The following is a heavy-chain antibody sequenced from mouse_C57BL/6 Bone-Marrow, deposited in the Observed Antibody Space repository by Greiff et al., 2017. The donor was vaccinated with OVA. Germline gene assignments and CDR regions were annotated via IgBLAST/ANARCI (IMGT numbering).Heavy chain of an antibody. D-gene: IGHD1-1*01. CDR2: INPNYGTT. Sequence: EVKLQQSGPELVKPGASVKISCKASGYSFTDYNMNWVKQSNGKSLEWIGVINPNYGTTSYNQKFKGKATLTVDQSSSTAYMQLNSLTSEDSAVYYCARWGSTTVVEGNAMDDWGQGTSVTVSS. V-gene: IGHV1-39*01. CDR1: GYSFTDYN. CDR3: ARWGSTTVVEGNAMDD. J-gene: IGHJ4*01.